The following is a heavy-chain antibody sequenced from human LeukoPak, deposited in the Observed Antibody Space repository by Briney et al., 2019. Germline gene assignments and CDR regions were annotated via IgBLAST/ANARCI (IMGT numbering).Heavy chain of an antibody. J-gene: IGHJ3*02. CDR1: GFTFSSYG. CDR3: AKDNNGWAFDI. CDR2: IPYDGSNK. Sequence: GGSLRLSCVASGFTFSSYGMDWVRQAPGKGLEWVAFIPYDGSNKYYADSVKGRFTISRDNSKNTLYLQMNSLRAEDTALYYCAKDNNGWAFDIWGQGTMVTVSS. D-gene: IGHD6-19*01. V-gene: IGHV3-30*02.